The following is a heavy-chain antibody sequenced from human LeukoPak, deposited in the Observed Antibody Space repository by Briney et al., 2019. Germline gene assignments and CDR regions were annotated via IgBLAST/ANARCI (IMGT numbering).Heavy chain of an antibody. CDR3: ARSTPRDSDAFDI. CDR2: IYPSGGST. Sequence: GASVKVSCKASGYTFTSYYMHWVRQAPGQGLEWMGIIYPSGGSTRYAQKFQGRVTMTRDTSTSTVYTELSSLRSEDTAVYYCARSTPRDSDAFDIWGQGTMVTVSS. D-gene: IGHD2-15*01. CDR1: GYTFTSYY. V-gene: IGHV1-46*01. J-gene: IGHJ3*02.